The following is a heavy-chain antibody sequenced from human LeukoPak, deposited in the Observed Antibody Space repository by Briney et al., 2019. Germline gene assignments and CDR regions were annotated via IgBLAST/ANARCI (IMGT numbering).Heavy chain of an antibody. CDR2: IYYSGST. J-gene: IGHJ4*02. Sequence: SETLSLTCTVSGDSINRSDDYWAWIRQPPREGLEWIGTIYYSGSTYYKSSLKSRLTISVDSSKNQFSLKMISVTAADTGVYYCARHGNWDPFDYWGQGALVTVSS. V-gene: IGHV4-39*01. CDR3: ARHGNWDPFDY. CDR1: GDSINRSDDY. D-gene: IGHD7-27*01.